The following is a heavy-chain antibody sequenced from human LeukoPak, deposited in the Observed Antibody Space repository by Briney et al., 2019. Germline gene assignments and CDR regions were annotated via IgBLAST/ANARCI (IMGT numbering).Heavy chain of an antibody. CDR1: GYTFTGYY. CDR2: INPNNGGT. Sequence: ASVKVSCKASGYTFTGYYMHWVRQAPGQGLEWMGWINPNNGGTNYAQKFQGRVTMTRDTSISTAYMELSRLRSDDTAVYYCARDGWFGELFFWFDPWGQGTLVTVSS. V-gene: IGHV1-2*02. D-gene: IGHD3-10*01. CDR3: ARDGWFGELFFWFDP. J-gene: IGHJ5*02.